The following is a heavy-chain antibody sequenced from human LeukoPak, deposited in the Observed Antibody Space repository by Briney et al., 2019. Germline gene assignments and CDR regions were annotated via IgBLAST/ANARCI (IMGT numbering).Heavy chain of an antibody. CDR2: IIPIFGTA. J-gene: IGHJ4*02. D-gene: IGHD5-18*01. Sequence: SVKVSCKASGCTFSSYAISWVRQAPGQGLEWMGGIIPIFGTANYAQKFQGRVTITADESASTAYMELSSLRSEDTAVYYCARDRYGYGYREGRFDYWGQGTLVTVSS. CDR3: ARDRYGYGYREGRFDY. V-gene: IGHV1-69*13. CDR1: GCTFSSYA.